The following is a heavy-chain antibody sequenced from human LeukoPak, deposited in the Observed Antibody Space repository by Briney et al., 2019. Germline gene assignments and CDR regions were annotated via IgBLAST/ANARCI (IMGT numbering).Heavy chain of an antibody. V-gene: IGHV1-2*02. Sequence: GASVKVSCKASGYTFTGYYMHWVRQAPGQGLEWMGWINPNSGGTNYAQKFQGRVTMTRDTSISTAYMELSRLRSDDTAVYYCARGALLVVAATRFIFDPWGQGTLVTVSS. CDR3: ARGALLVVAATRFIFDP. D-gene: IGHD2-15*01. CDR2: INPNSGGT. CDR1: GYTFTGYY. J-gene: IGHJ5*02.